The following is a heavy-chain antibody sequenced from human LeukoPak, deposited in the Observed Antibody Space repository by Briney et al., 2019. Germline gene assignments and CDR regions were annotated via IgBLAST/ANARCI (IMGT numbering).Heavy chain of an antibody. Sequence: GGSLRLSCAASGFTFSSYSMNWVRQAPGKGLEWVSSISSSSSYIYYAGSVKGRFTISRDNAKNSLYLQMNSLRAEDTAVYYCARSNSSPPDYWGQGTLVTVSS. CDR3: ARSNSSPPDY. CDR2: ISSSSSYI. D-gene: IGHD6-13*01. J-gene: IGHJ4*02. V-gene: IGHV3-21*01. CDR1: GFTFSSYS.